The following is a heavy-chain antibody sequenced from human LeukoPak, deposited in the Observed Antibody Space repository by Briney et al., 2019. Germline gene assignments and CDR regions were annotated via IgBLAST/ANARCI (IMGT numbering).Heavy chain of an antibody. CDR3: ARLKAVAGTAYYFDY. J-gene: IGHJ4*02. CDR2: IYYSGST. CDR1: GGSISSSSYH. Sequence: PSETLPLTCTVSGGSISSSSYHWGWIRQPPGKGLEWIGSIYYSGSTYYNPSLKSRVTISVDTSKNQFSLKLSSVTAADTAVYYCARLKAVAGTAYYFDYWGQGTLVTVSS. V-gene: IGHV4-39*01. D-gene: IGHD6-19*01.